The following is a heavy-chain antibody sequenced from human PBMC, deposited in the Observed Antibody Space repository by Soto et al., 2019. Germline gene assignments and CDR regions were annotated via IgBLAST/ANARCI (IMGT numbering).Heavy chain of an antibody. V-gene: IGHV4-30-4*08. CDR2: IHHSGSI. D-gene: IGHD2-21*02. CDR1: GGSISSDYYH. Sequence: PSETLSLTCTVSGGSISSDYYHWTWVLQSPERGLEWIGYIHHSGSILYNPSLQSRVTISVDTSKNQFSLHLSSVTAADTAVYFCAREDDGGDSMDVWGQGTTVTVS. CDR3: AREDDGGDSMDV. J-gene: IGHJ6*02.